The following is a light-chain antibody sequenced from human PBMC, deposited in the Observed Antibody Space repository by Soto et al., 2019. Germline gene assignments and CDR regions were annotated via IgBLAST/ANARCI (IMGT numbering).Light chain of an antibody. J-gene: IGKJ1*01. CDR3: LQYQSYWT. CDR1: QSISRQ. V-gene: IGKV1-5*03. Sequence: DIPMTQSPSTLSASVGDRVSITCRASQSISRQLAWYQQKPGKAPNLLIYQASNLETGIPSRFTGSGSGTEFTLTISSLQPDDLQTYYGLQYQSYWTFGQGTKVEVK. CDR2: QAS.